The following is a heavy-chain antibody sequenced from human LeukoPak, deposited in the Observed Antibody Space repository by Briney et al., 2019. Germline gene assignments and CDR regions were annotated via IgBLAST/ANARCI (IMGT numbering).Heavy chain of an antibody. CDR1: GFTCDDYV. CDR2: INWNDGST. CDR3: ARDLSKYGSGSYAFDY. D-gene: IGHD3-10*01. Sequence: RPGGSLRLSCAASGFTCDDYVMSWVRQAPGKGLEWVSGINWNDGSTVYEDSVKGRFTISRDNAKNSLYLQMNSLRAEDTALYYCARDLSKYGSGSYAFDYWGQGTLVTVSS. V-gene: IGHV3-20*04. J-gene: IGHJ4*02.